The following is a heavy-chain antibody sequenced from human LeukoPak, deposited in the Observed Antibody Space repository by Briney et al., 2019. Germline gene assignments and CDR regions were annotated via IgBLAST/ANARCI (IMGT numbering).Heavy chain of an antibody. D-gene: IGHD5-18*01. CDR2: INHSGST. CDR3: ARGGGYSYGPTGFDY. Sequence: PSETLSLTCAVYGGSSSGYYWSWIRQPPGKGLEWIGEINHSGSTNYNPSLKSRVTISVDTSKNQFSLKLSSVTAADTAVYYCARGGGYSYGPTGFDYWGQGTLVTVSS. V-gene: IGHV4-34*01. J-gene: IGHJ4*02. CDR1: GGSSSGYY.